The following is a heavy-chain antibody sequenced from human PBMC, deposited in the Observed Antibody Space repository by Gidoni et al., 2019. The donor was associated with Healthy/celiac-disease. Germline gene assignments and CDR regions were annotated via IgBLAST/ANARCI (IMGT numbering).Heavy chain of an antibody. V-gene: IGHV1-18*04. J-gene: IGHJ5*02. Sequence: QVQLVQSGAEVKKPGASVKVSCKASGYTFTSYGISWVRQAPGQGLEWMGWISAYNGNTNYAQKLQGRVTMTTDTSTSTAYMELRNLRSDDTAVYYCARDIGYSSSWYKFTWFDPWGQGTLVTVSS. D-gene: IGHD6-13*01. CDR3: ARDIGYSSSWYKFTWFDP. CDR1: GYTFTSYG. CDR2: ISAYNGNT.